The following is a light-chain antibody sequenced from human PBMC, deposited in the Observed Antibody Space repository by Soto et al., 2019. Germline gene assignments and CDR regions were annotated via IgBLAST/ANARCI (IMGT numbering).Light chain of an antibody. V-gene: IGLV1-40*01. J-gene: IGLJ1*01. CDR3: QSYDNRVSAYNYV. CDR1: SSNIGAGYD. CDR2: GNN. Sequence: QPVLTQPPSVSGAPGQRVTISCTGSSSNIGAGYDVHWYQQLPGTAPKLLIYGNNNRPSGVPDRFSGSKSGTSASLAITGLQAEDEADYDCQSYDNRVSAYNYVFGTGTKVTVL.